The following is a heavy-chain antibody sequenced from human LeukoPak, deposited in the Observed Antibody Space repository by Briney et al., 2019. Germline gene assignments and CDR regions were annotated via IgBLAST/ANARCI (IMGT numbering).Heavy chain of an antibody. D-gene: IGHD1-26*01. J-gene: IGHJ4*02. CDR3: ARRSGEGYFDS. CDR1: GFTVSSNY. V-gene: IGHV3-66*01. CDR2: IYSGGDT. Sequence: GGSLRLSCAASGFTVSSNYMTWVRQAPGKGLGWLSVIYSGGDTYYADSVQGRFTISRDNSRNTLYLQMNFLRAEDTAVYYCARRSGEGYFDSWGQGTLVTVSS.